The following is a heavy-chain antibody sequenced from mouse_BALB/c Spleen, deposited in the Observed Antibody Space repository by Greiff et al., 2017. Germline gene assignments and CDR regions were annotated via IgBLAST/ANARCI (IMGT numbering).Heavy chain of an antibody. J-gene: IGHJ4*01. CDR2: ISSGGST. D-gene: IGHD2-4*01. Sequence: EVQLVESGGGLVKPGGSLKLSCAASGFTFSSYAMSWVRQTPEKRLEWVASISSGGSTYYPDSVKGRFTISRDNARNILYLQMSSLRSEDTAMYYCARGQGYDYVYYAMDYWGQGTSVTVSS. V-gene: IGHV5-6-5*01. CDR3: ARGQGYDYVYYAMDY. CDR1: GFTFSSYA.